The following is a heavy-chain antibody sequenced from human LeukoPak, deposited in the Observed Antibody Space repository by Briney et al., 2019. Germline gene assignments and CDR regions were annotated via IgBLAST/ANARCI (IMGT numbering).Heavy chain of an antibody. CDR3: ARGGGYGSGSSLAFDY. Sequence: SVKVSCKASGGTFSSNAISCVRQAPGQGLEWMGGIIPIFGTANYAQKFQGRVTITADESTSTAYMELSSLRSEDTAVYYCARGGGYGSGSSLAFDYWGQGTLVTVSS. V-gene: IGHV1-69*01. J-gene: IGHJ4*02. D-gene: IGHD3-10*01. CDR2: IIPIFGTA. CDR1: GGTFSSNA.